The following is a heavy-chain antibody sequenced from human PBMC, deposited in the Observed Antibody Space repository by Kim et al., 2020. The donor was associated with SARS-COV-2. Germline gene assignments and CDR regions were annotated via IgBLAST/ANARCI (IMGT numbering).Heavy chain of an antibody. CDR3: ARGGVGEKLHYYGSRLDVDY. J-gene: IGHJ4*02. V-gene: IGHV4-59*01. CDR1: GGSISSYY. D-gene: IGHD3-10*01. Sequence: SETLSLTCTVSGGSISSYYWSWIRQPPGKGLEWIGYIYYSGSTNYNPSLKSRVTISVDTSKNQFSLKLSSVTAADTAVYYCARGGVGEKLHYYGSRLDVDYWGQGTLGTVSS. CDR2: IYYSGST.